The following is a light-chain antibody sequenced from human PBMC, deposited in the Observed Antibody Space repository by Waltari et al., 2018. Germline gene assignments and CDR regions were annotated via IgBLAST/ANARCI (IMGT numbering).Light chain of an antibody. V-gene: IGLV1-40*01. CDR3: QSYDSSLSGV. CDR2: GDD. Sequence: QSVLTQPPSVSGTPGQTVTISCTGSSSNIGAGYEVHWYQQPPGTAPKLLVSGDDKRPSGVPDRFSGSKSGSSASLAITGLQAEDEADYYCQSYDSSLSGVFGGGTKLTVL. J-gene: IGLJ2*01. CDR1: SSNIGAGYE.